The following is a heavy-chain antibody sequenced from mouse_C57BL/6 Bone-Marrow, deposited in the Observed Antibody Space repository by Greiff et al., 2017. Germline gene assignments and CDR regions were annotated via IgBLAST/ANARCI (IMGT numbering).Heavy chain of an antibody. CDR1: GFNIKDSY. CDR3: TTRGRDY. J-gene: IGHJ2*01. Sequence: DVKLAESGAELVRPGASVKLSCTSSGFNIKDSYMHWVKQRPEEGLEWIGMIDPEDGDTEYAPKFQGKATMTADTSSNTAYRQLSSLTSEDTAVYYCTTRGRDYWGQGTTLTVSS. CDR2: IDPEDGDT. V-gene: IGHV14-1*01.